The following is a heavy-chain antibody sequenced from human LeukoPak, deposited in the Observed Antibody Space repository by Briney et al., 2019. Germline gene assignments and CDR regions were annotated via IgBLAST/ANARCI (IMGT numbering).Heavy chain of an antibody. J-gene: IGHJ4*02. D-gene: IGHD3-22*01. Sequence: GGSLRLSCAASGFTFSSYAMSWVRQAPGKGLEWVSAISGSGGSTYYADSVKGRFTISRDNSKNTLYLQMNSLRAEDTAVYYCAKDKVRGYYDSSGYYDYWGQGTLSPSPQ. CDR1: GFTFSSYA. CDR3: AKDKVRGYYDSSGYYDY. V-gene: IGHV3-23*01. CDR2: ISGSGGST.